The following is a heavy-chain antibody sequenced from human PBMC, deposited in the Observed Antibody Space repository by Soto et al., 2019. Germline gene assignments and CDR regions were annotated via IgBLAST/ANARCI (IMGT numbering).Heavy chain of an antibody. Sequence: ASVKVSCKASGGTFSSYAISWVRQAPGQGLEWMGGIIPIFGTANYAQKFQGRVTITADKSTSTAYMKLSSLRSEDTAVYYCARDAHYDILTGYYSSFDYWGQGTLVTVSS. J-gene: IGHJ4*02. D-gene: IGHD3-9*01. CDR1: GGTFSSYA. CDR3: ARDAHYDILTGYYSSFDY. CDR2: IIPIFGTA. V-gene: IGHV1-69*06.